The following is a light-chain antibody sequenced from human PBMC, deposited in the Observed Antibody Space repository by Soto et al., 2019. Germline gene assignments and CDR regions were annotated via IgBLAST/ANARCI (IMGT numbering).Light chain of an antibody. CDR3: QQYKNWPSWT. V-gene: IGKV1-8*01. CDR1: QGISSY. CDR2: AAS. J-gene: IGKJ1*01. Sequence: AIRMTQSPSSFSASTGDRVTITCRASQGISSYLAWYQQKPWKAPKLLIYAASTLQSGVPSRFSGSGSGTEFTLTISSLQSQDFAVYYGQQYKNWPSWTFGQGTKVDIK.